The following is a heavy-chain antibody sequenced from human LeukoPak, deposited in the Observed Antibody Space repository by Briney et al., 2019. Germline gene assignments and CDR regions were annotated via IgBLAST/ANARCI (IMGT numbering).Heavy chain of an antibody. CDR3: ARGGGSSDI. J-gene: IGHJ3*02. CDR1: GCTFSNSW. V-gene: IGHV3-7*04. D-gene: IGHD3-16*01. CDR2: INQDGSGK. Sequence: GGSLRLSCAASGCTFSNSWMSWVRQAPGKGLEWVANINQDGSGKFYVDSVKGRFTISRDNAKNSLYLQMNSLRAEDTAMYYCARGGGSSDIWGQGTMVTVSS.